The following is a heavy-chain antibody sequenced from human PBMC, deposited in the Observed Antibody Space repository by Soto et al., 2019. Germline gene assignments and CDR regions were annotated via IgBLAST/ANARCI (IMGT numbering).Heavy chain of an antibody. CDR2: ISAYNGNT. CDR3: VRDESQKAIYSSSPSGY. Sequence: QVQLVQSGAEVKKPGASVKVSCKASGYTFTSYGISWVRQAPGQGLEWMGWISAYNGNTNYAQKLQGRVTMTTDTSTSTAYMELRSLRSDDTAVYYCVRDESQKAIYSSSPSGYWGQGTLVTVSS. V-gene: IGHV1-18*01. D-gene: IGHD6-13*01. CDR1: GYTFTSYG. J-gene: IGHJ4*02.